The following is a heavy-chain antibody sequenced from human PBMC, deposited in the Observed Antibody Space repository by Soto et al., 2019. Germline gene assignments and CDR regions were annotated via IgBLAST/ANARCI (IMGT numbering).Heavy chain of an antibody. D-gene: IGHD1-1*01. CDR2: MNPNSGNT. J-gene: IGHJ4*02. CDR3: ARAIDTGTTSFDY. Sequence: ASVKVSCNASGYTFTSSDINLVRQATGQGLEWMGWMNPNSGNTGYAQKFQGRVTMTRNTSISTAYMELSSLRSEDTAVYYCARAIDTGTTSFDYWGQGTLVTVSS. V-gene: IGHV1-8*01. CDR1: GYTFTSSD.